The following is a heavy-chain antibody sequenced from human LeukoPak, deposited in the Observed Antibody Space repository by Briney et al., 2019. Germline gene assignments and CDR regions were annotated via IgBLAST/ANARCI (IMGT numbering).Heavy chain of an antibody. J-gene: IGHJ4*02. CDR1: GDSISSYY. CDR3: ATENSSGWYKDY. Sequence: SETLSLTCTVSGDSISSYYWTWIRQPPGKGLEWIGYIYYSGSTNYNPSLKSRVTISLDTSKNQFSLQLTSVTAADTAVYYCATENSSGWYKDYWGQGTLVTVSS. CDR2: IYYSGST. D-gene: IGHD6-19*01. V-gene: IGHV4-59*01.